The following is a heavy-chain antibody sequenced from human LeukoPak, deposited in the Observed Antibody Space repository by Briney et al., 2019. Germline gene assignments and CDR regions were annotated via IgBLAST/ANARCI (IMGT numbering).Heavy chain of an antibody. D-gene: IGHD3-10*01. CDR1: GFTFSTHA. CDR2: ISGSGGST. V-gene: IGHV3-23*01. Sequence: PGGSLRLSCAASGFTFSTHAMSWVRLAPGKGLEWVSGISGSGGSTYYADSVKGRFTSSRDNSNNTLYVQMNSLRVEDTAVYYCAKSGGLSGSGRLAMDVWGQGTTVIVSS. J-gene: IGHJ6*02. CDR3: AKSGGLSGSGRLAMDV.